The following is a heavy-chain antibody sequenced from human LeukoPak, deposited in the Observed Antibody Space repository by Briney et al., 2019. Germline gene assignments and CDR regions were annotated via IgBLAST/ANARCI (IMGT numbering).Heavy chain of an antibody. V-gene: IGHV3-48*01. CDR2: ISSSSSTI. CDR1: GFTFSSYS. D-gene: IGHD3-16*01. Sequence: PGGSLRLSCAASGFTFSSYSMNWVRQAPGKGLEWVSYISSSSSTIYYADSVKGRFTISRDNAKNSLYLQMNSLRAEDTAVYYCARGASYTTSSGGFDFWGQGTLVTVSS. CDR3: ARGASYTTSSGGFDF. J-gene: IGHJ4*02.